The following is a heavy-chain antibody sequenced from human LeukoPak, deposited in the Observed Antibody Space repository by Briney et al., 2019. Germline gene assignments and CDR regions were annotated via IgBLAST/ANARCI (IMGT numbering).Heavy chain of an antibody. Sequence: SETLSLTCTVSGGSISSSSYYWGWIRQPPGKGLEWIGSIYYSGSTYYNPSLKSRVTISVDTSKNQFSLKLSSVTAADTAVYYCARDLGDSCGGDCSIAFDIWGQGTMVTVSS. V-gene: IGHV4-39*07. D-gene: IGHD2-21*02. CDR1: GGSISSSSYY. CDR2: IYYSGST. J-gene: IGHJ3*02. CDR3: ARDLGDSCGGDCSIAFDI.